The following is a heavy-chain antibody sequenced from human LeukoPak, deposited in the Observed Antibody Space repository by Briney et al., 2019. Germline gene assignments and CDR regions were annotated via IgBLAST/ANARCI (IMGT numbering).Heavy chain of an antibody. D-gene: IGHD3-10*01. CDR1: GYTFTSYG. CDR3: ARGKVSRTFITMVRGVIHFDY. CDR2: ISAYNGNT. Sequence: ASVKVSCKASGYTFTSYGISWVRQAPGQGLEWMGWISAYNGNTNYAQKLQGRVTMTTDTSTSTAYMELRSLRSDDTAVYYCARGKVSRTFITMVRGVIHFDYWGQGTLVTVSS. V-gene: IGHV1-18*01. J-gene: IGHJ4*02.